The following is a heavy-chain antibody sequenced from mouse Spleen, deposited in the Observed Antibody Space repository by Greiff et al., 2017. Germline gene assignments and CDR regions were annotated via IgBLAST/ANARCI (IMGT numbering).Heavy chain of an antibody. CDR3: ARERENYAMDY. CDR2: INPSNGRT. Sequence: VQLQQPGAELVKPGASVKLSCKASGYTFTSYWMHWVKQRPGQGLEWIGEINPSNGRTNYNEKFKGKATLTADTSSSTAYMQISSLTSEDSAVYFCARERENYAMDYWGQGTSVTVSS. V-gene: IGHV1S81*02. J-gene: IGHJ4*01. CDR1: GYTFTSYW.